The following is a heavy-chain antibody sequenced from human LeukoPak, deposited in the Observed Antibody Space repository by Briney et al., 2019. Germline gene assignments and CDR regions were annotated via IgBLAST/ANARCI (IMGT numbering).Heavy chain of an antibody. D-gene: IGHD3-10*01. V-gene: IGHV3-23*01. Sequence: PGGSLRLSCAASGFTFSSYAMSWVRQAPGKGLEWVSAISGSGGSTYYADSVKGRFTISRDNSKNTLYLQMNSLRAEDTAVYYCAKEGVLLWFGEPNVRPYSRGVPLDYWGQGTLVTVSS. CDR3: AKEGVLLWFGEPNVRPYSRGVPLDY. J-gene: IGHJ4*02. CDR1: GFTFSSYA. CDR2: ISGSGGST.